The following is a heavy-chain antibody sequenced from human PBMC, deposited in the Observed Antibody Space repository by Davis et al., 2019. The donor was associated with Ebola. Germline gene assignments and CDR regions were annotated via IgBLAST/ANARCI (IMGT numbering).Heavy chain of an antibody. Sequence: AASVKVSCKASGYTFTSYAMHWVRQAPGQRLEWMGWINAGNGNTKYSQKFQGRVTITRDTSASTAYMELSSLRSEDTAVYYCAREGYVLPDAFDIWGQGTMVTVSS. CDR3: AREGYVLPDAFDI. CDR1: GYTFTSYA. D-gene: IGHD3-10*01. CDR2: INAGNGNT. J-gene: IGHJ3*02. V-gene: IGHV1-3*01.